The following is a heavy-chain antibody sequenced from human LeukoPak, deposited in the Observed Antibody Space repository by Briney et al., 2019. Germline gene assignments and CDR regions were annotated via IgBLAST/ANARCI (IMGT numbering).Heavy chain of an antibody. V-gene: IGHV3-7*05. Sequence: PGGFLRLSCAASGFTFSNYWMSWVRQAPGKGLEWVANIKEDGSAKYYVDSVKGRFTISRDNAENSLYLQMNSLRAEDTAVYYCAKMVREFYTISYYFDYWGQGTLVTVSS. D-gene: IGHD2-8*01. CDR3: AKMVREFYTISYYFDY. CDR2: IKEDGSAK. J-gene: IGHJ4*02. CDR1: GFTFSNYW.